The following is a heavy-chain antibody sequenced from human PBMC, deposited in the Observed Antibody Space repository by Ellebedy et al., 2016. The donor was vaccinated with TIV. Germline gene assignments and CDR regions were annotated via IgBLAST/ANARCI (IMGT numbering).Heavy chain of an antibody. CDR1: GGSVSSGSYY. CDR3: ARASIVEATSSSEFDY. J-gene: IGHJ4*02. V-gene: IGHV4-61*01. D-gene: IGHD1-26*01. CDR2: IYYSGST. Sequence: MPSETLSLTCTVSGGSVSSGSYYWSWIRQPPGKGLEWIGSIYYSGSTNYNPSLKSRVTISLDTSKNQFSLKLFSVTAADTAVYYCARASIVEATSSSEFDYWGQGTLVTVSS.